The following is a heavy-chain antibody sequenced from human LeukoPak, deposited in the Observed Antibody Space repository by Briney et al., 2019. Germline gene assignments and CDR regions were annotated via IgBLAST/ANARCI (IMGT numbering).Heavy chain of an antibody. CDR1: GYTFTNYW. CDR3: ARTTSSGYNWFDS. CDR2: IYPGDSDA. Sequence: GESLKVSCKSSGYTFTNYWIAWVRQKPGKGLEWMGLIYPGDSDAIYSASFQGQVTLSADRSISTAYLQWGSLKASDTAMYYCARTTSSGYNWFDSWGQGTLVIVSS. J-gene: IGHJ5*01. V-gene: IGHV5-51*01. D-gene: IGHD2-2*01.